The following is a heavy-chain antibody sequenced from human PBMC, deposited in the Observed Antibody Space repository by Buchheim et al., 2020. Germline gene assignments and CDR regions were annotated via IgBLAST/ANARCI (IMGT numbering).Heavy chain of an antibody. CDR1: GFTFSSYS. CDR2: ISSSSSTI. Sequence: EVQLVESGGGLVQPGGSLRLSCAASGFTFSSYSMNWVRQAPGKGLEWFSYISSSSSTIYYADSVKGRFTISRDNAKNSLYLQMNSLRAEDTAVYYCARGEGITYYYDSSGLDYWGQGTL. D-gene: IGHD3-22*01. J-gene: IGHJ4*02. V-gene: IGHV3-48*04. CDR3: ARGEGITYYYDSSGLDY.